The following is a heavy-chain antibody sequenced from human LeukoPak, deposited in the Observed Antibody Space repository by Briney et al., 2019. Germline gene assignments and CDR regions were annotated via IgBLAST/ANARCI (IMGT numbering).Heavy chain of an antibody. V-gene: IGHV1-24*01. CDR2: FDPEDGET. CDR1: GYTLTELS. J-gene: IGHJ4*02. D-gene: IGHD6-19*01. Sequence: ASVKVSCKVYGYTLTELSMHWVRQAPGKGLEWMGGFDPEDGETIYAQKFQGRVTMTEDTSTDTAYMELSSLRSEDTAVYYCATDLVAVAGMGNDYWGQGTLVTVSS. CDR3: ATDLVAVAGMGNDY.